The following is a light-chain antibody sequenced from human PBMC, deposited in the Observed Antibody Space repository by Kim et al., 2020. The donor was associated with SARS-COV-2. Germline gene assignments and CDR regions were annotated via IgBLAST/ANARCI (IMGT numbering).Light chain of an antibody. V-gene: IGLV10-54*01. Sequence: QAGLTQPPSVSKGLRQTATLTCTGNSNNVGNQGTTWLQQHQGHPPKLLSYRNNNRPSGISERLSASRSGNTASLTITGLQPEDEADYYCSAWDSSLRDGVVGGGPSGPS. CDR3: SAWDSSLRDGV. J-gene: IGLJ3*02. CDR1: SNNVGNQG. CDR2: RNN.